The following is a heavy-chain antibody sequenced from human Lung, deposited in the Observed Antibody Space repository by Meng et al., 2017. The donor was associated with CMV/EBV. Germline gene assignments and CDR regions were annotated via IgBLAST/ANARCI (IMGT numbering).Heavy chain of an antibody. V-gene: IGHV4-30-4*08. J-gene: IGHJ6*02. Sequence: SLTCTVSGASIDSDNYYWSWIRQPPGKGLEWIGYIYYSGSSFYNPSLKSRVTISLNMSKNQFSLYLSSVTAADTAVYYCARADYYNLMDVWVQGTTVTVSS. CDR2: IYYSGSS. CDR3: ARADYYNLMDV. CDR1: GASIDSDNYY.